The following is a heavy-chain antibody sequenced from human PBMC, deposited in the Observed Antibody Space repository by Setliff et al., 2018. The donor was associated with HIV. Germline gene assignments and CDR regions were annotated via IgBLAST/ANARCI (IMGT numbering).Heavy chain of an antibody. V-gene: IGHV1-18*01. Sequence: GASVKVSCKASGYTFTSYDISWVRQAPGQGLEWMGWISAYNGNTNYAQKLQGRVTMTTDTYTSTAYMELRSLRSDDTAVYYGAREIGDYYDSSGYYPPTDYYYGMGVWGQGTTVTVS. J-gene: IGHJ6*02. CDR3: AREIGDYYDSSGYYPPTDYYYGMGV. CDR1: GYTFTSYD. CDR2: ISAYNGNT. D-gene: IGHD3-22*01.